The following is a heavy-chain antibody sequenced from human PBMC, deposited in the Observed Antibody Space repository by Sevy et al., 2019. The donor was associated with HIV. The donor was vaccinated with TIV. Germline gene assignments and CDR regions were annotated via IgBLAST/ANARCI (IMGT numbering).Heavy chain of an antibody. D-gene: IGHD5-12*01. V-gene: IGHV4-34*01. CDR3: ARAVDIVATDDY. CDR1: GGSFSGYY. Sequence: SETLSLTCAVYGGSFSGYYWSWIRQPPGKGLEWIGEINHSGSTNYNPSLKSRVTISVDTSKNQFSLKLGSVTAADTAVYYCARAVDIVATDDYWGQGTLVTVSS. CDR2: INHSGST. J-gene: IGHJ4*02.